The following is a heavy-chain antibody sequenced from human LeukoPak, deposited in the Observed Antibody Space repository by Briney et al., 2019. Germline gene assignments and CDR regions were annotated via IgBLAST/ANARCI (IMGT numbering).Heavy chain of an antibody. D-gene: IGHD3-10*01. J-gene: IGHJ4*02. CDR1: GFTFDDYA. CDR2: ISGSGGVT. V-gene: IGHV3-23*01. CDR3: AKASWEGVTTTYFDY. Sequence: QAGGSLRLSCAASGFTFDDYAMNWVRQAPGKGLEWVSGISGSGGVTYYADSVKGRFTISRDNSKNTLYLQMSSLRGDDTAIYYCAKASWEGVTTTYFDYWGQGTLVPVSS.